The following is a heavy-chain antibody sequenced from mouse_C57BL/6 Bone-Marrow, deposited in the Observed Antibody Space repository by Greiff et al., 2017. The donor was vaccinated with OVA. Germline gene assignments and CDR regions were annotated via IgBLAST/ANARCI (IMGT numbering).Heavy chain of an antibody. D-gene: IGHD2-1*01. CDR1: GYTFTNYW. CDR2: IYPGGGYT. Sequence: QVQLKESGAELVRPGPSVKMSCKASGYTFTNYWIGWAKQRPGHGLEWIGDIYPGGGYTNYNEKFKGKATLTADKSSSTAYMQFSSLTSEDSAIYYCARSDYGNLDYWGQGTTLTVSS. V-gene: IGHV1-63*01. J-gene: IGHJ2*01. CDR3: ARSDYGNLDY.